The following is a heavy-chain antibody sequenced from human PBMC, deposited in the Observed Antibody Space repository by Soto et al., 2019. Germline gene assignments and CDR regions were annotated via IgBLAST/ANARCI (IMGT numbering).Heavy chain of an antibody. V-gene: IGHV1-69*01. J-gene: IGHJ5*01. CDR3: ARMVQSSWFDS. D-gene: IGHD2-8*01. Sequence: FQGRVTITADESTRTAYMEVRSLRFEDTAVYYCARMVQSSWFDSWGQGTLVTVSS.